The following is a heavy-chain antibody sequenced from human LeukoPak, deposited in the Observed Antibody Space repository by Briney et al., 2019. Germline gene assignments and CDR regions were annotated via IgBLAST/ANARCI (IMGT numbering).Heavy chain of an antibody. CDR3: ARDGLLF. CDR2: IWYDGSYK. J-gene: IGHJ3*01. CDR1: GFTFSTYG. D-gene: IGHD3-16*01. V-gene: IGHV3-33*01. Sequence: PGGSLRLSCAASGFTFSTYGMPWVRHTPGKGLEWVAVIWYDGSYKYYADSVKGRFTISRDNSKNTLYLQMNSLRAEDTAVYFCARDGLLFWGQGTLVTVSS.